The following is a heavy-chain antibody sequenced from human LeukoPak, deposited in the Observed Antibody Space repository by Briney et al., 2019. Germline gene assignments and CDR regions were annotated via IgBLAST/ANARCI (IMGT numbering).Heavy chain of an antibody. V-gene: IGHV3-23*01. CDR1: GFTFSIYA. CDR2: ITSRGEST. D-gene: IGHD3-22*01. Sequence: GGSLRLSCAASGFTFSIYAMSWVRQAPGKGLQWVSSITSRGESTWYVDSVKGRFTITRDNSENTLYLQMHSLRAEDTAVYYCARDRPNYYGSDGHYYRRDGDYWGRGTLATVSS. CDR3: ARDRPNYYGSDGHYYRRDGDY. J-gene: IGHJ4*02.